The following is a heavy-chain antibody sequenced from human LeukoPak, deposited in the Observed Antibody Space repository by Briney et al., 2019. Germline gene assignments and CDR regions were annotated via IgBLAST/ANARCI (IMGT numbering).Heavy chain of an antibody. Sequence: GGSLRLSCAASGFTFSSYSMNWVRQAPGKGLEWVSSISSRSSYIYYADSVKGRFTISRDNAKNSLHLQMNSLRAEDTAVYYCARSYGWLPGGMWGQGTLVTVSS. CDR1: GFTFSSYS. CDR2: ISSRSSYI. CDR3: ARSYGWLPGGM. J-gene: IGHJ4*02. V-gene: IGHV3-21*04. D-gene: IGHD5-12*01.